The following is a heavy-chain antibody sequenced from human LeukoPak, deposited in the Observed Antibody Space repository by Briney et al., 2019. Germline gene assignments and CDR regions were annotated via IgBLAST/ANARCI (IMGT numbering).Heavy chain of an antibody. CDR3: AREWGHYYDA. CDR2: VSPYNGNT. V-gene: IGHV1-18*01. Sequence: GASVKVSCKASGYSFTTYGITWVRQAPGQGLEWMGWVSPYNGNTNYAQHLQGRVTMTTDTSTTTAYMEQRSLRSDDTAIYYCAREWGHYYDAWGQGTMVTVSS. D-gene: IGHD3-22*01. J-gene: IGHJ3*01. CDR1: GYSFTTYG.